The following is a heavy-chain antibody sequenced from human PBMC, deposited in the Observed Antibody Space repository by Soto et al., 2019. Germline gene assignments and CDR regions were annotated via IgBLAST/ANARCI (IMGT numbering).Heavy chain of an antibody. CDR3: ARDGYETYYYYASSGYYYSGLDV. J-gene: IGHJ6*02. V-gene: IGHV3-30-3*01. CDR1: GFTFSSYA. D-gene: IGHD3-22*01. Sequence: GGSLRLSCAASGFTFSSYAMHWVRQAPGKGLEWVAVISYDGSNKYYADSVKGRFTISRDNSKNTLYLQMNSLRAEDTAVYYCARDGYETYYYYASSGYYYSGLDVWGQGATVTVS. CDR2: ISYDGSNK.